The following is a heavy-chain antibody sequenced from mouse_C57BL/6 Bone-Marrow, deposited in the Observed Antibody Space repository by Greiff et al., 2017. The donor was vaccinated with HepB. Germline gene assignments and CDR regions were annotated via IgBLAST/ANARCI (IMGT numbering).Heavy chain of an antibody. Sequence: QVTLKVSGPGILQSSQTLSLTCSFSGFSLSTSGMGVSWIRQPSGKGLEWLAHIYWDDDKRYNPSLKSRLTISKDTSRNQVFLKITSVDTADTATYYCARRADTRGHYYGSTHWYFDVWGTGTTVTVSS. V-gene: IGHV8-12*01. D-gene: IGHD1-1*01. CDR3: ARRADTRGHYYGSTHWYFDV. CDR2: IYWDDDK. CDR1: GFSLSTSGMG. J-gene: IGHJ1*03.